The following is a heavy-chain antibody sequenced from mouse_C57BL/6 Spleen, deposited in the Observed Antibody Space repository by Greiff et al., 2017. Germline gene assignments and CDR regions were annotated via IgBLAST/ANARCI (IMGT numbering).Heavy chain of an antibody. CDR3: ARGHYYGSSYGYFDY. V-gene: IGHV5-16*01. Sequence: EVKLMESEGGLVQPGSSMKLSCTASGFTFSDYYMAWVRQVTEKGLEWVANINYYGSSTYYLDSLKSRFIISRDNAKNILYLQMSSLKSENTATYYCARGHYYGSSYGYFDYCGQGTTLTVSS. CDR2: INYYGSST. D-gene: IGHD1-1*01. CDR1: GFTFSDYY. J-gene: IGHJ2*01.